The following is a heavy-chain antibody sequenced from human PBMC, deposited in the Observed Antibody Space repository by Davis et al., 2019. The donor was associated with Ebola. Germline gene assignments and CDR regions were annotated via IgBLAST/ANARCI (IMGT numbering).Heavy chain of an antibody. CDR1: GYTFTSYG. CDR3: ARVGKYDFWSGYPYGMDV. V-gene: IGHV1-18*01. D-gene: IGHD3-3*01. CDR2: INTYNGNT. Sequence: AASVKVSCKASGYTFTSYGISWVRQAPGQGLEWMGWINTYNGNTNYPQKLQGRVTMTTDTSTSTAYMELRSLRSDDTAVYYCARVGKYDFWSGYPYGMDVWGQGTTVTVSS. J-gene: IGHJ6*02.